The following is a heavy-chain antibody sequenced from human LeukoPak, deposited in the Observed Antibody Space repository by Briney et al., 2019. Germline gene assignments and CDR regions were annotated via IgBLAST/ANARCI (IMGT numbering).Heavy chain of an antibody. CDR1: GYTFTSFG. CDR2: ISAYNGNT. Sequence: VASVKVSCKASGYTFTSFGISWVRQAPGQGLEWMGWISAYNGNTNYAQKLQGRLTMTTDTSTSTAYMELRSLRSDDTAVYYCERAKLTTAGSPFDYWGQGTLVTVSS. V-gene: IGHV1-18*01. D-gene: IGHD6-13*01. J-gene: IGHJ4*02. CDR3: ERAKLTTAGSPFDY.